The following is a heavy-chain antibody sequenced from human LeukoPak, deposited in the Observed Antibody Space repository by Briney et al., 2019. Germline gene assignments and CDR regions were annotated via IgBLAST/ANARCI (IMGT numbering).Heavy chain of an antibody. Sequence: SETLSLTCTVSGYSISSGYYWGWIRQPPGKGLEWIGSIYHSGSTYYNPSLKSRVTISVDTSKNQFSLKLSSVTAADTAVYYCAGASWIQPLGFYYYGMDVWGQGTTVTVSS. J-gene: IGHJ6*02. CDR3: AGASWIQPLGFYYYGMDV. CDR1: GYSISSGYY. CDR2: IYHSGST. D-gene: IGHD5-18*01. V-gene: IGHV4-38-2*02.